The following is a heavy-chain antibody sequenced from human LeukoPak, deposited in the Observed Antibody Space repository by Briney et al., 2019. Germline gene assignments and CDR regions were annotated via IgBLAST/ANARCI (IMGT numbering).Heavy chain of an antibody. CDR2: LNADGNSI. CDR3: AGAYSAYDPFDY. CDR1: GFTFSNYW. V-gene: IGHV3-74*01. D-gene: IGHD5-12*01. Sequence: GGSLRLSCAASGFTFSNYWMHWVRQAPGKGLVWVSRLNADGNSITYADSVRGRFTISRDNAKNTVHLQMNSLRVEDTAIYFCAGAYSAYDPFDYWGQGVLVTVSS. J-gene: IGHJ4*02.